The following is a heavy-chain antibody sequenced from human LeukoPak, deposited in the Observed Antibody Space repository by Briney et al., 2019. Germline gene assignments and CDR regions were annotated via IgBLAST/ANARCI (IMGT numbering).Heavy chain of an antibody. V-gene: IGHV3-66*01. CDR2: IYSGGST. D-gene: IGHD1-1*01. J-gene: IGHJ4*02. CDR1: GFTVSSNC. CDR3: ARCHNWNDCYFDY. Sequence: AGGSLRLSCAASGFTVSSNCMSWVRQAPGKGLEWVSVIYSGGSTYYADSVKGRFTISRDNSKNTLYLQMNSLRAEDTAVYYCARCHNWNDCYFDYWGQGTLVTVSS.